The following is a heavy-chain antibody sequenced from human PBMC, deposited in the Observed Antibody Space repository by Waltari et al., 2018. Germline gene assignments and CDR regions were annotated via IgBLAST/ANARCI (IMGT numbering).Heavy chain of an antibody. Sequence: QLQLQESGPGLVKPSETLSLTCTVSGGSISSSSYYWGWIRQPPGKGLEWIGTIYYSGRTYYNPSLKSRVTISVDTSKNQFSRKLSSVTAADTAVYYCARHDGYYDFWSGYQAPYFDYWGQGTLVTVSS. V-gene: IGHV4-39*01. CDR1: GGSISSSSYY. CDR2: IYYSGRT. J-gene: IGHJ4*02. D-gene: IGHD3-3*01. CDR3: ARHDGYYDFWSGYQAPYFDY.